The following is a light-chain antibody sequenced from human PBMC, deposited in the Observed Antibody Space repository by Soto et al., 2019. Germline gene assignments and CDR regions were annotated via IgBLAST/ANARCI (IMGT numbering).Light chain of an antibody. CDR3: QSYDSSRSPLYV. J-gene: IGLJ1*01. Sequence: QSVLTQPPSVSGAPGQRVSISCTVSSSNIGAGYDVHWYQHLPGTAPKLLIYANNNQPSGVPDRFSGSKSGTSASLAITGLQAEDEADYYCQSYDSSRSPLYVFGTGTKVTVL. CDR1: SSNIGAGYD. CDR2: ANN. V-gene: IGLV1-40*01.